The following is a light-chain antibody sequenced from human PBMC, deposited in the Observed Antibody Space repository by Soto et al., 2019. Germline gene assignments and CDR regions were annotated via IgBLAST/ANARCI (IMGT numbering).Light chain of an antibody. CDR2: GAS. J-gene: IGKJ5*01. Sequence: EIVLTQSPGTLSVSPGLRATVSCRASQTVSSGFLAWYQQKVGQAPRLLIYGASSRATGIPARFSGSGSGTEFTLTISSLQSEDFAVYYCQQYNNWPPITFGQGTRLEIK. CDR1: QTVSSG. CDR3: QQYNNWPPIT. V-gene: IGKV3-15*01.